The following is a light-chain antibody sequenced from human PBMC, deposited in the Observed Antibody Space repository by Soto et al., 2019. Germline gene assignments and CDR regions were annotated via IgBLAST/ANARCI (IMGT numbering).Light chain of an antibody. Sequence: DIQMTQSPSTLSGPVGDRVTITCRASQTISSWLAWYQQKPGKAPKLLIYKASTLKSGVPSRFSGSGSGTEFTLTISSXQPDDFATYYCQHYNSYSEAFGQGTKVDTK. CDR1: QTISSW. J-gene: IGKJ1*01. CDR3: QHYNSYSEA. CDR2: KAS. V-gene: IGKV1-5*03.